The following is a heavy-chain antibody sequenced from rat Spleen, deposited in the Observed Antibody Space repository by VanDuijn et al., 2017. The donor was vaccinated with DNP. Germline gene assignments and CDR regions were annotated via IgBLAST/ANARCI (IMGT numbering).Heavy chain of an antibody. Sequence: EVQLVESGGGLVQPGRSLKLSCAASGFTFSYYGMAWVRQAPTKGLEWVALISPDGDRTYYRDSVKGRFTISRDNAKSTLYLQMDSLRSEDTASYYCTTWGWLLGLDAWGQGTSVTVSS. CDR1: GFTFSYYG. CDR2: ISPDGDRT. V-gene: IGHV5-27*01. CDR3: TTWGWLLGLDA. J-gene: IGHJ4*01. D-gene: IGHD1-12*03.